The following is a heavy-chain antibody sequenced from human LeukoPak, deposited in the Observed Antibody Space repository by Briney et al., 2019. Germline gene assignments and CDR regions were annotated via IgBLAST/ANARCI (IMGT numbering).Heavy chain of an antibody. J-gene: IGHJ4*02. V-gene: IGHV3-66*01. CDR3: ASDYYYDSSGRDY. CDR2: IYSGGST. CDR1: GFTVSSNY. D-gene: IGHD3-22*01. Sequence: PGGSLRLSCAASGFTVSSNYMSWVRQAPGKGLEWVSVIYSGGSTYYADSVKGRFTISRDNSKNTLYLQMNSLRAEDTAVYYCASDYYYDSSGRDYWGQGTLVTVSS.